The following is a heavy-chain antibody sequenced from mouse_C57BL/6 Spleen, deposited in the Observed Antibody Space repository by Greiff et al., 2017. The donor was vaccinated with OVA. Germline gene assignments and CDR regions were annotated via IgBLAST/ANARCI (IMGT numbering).Heavy chain of an antibody. V-gene: IGHV1-19*01. J-gene: IGHJ1*03. D-gene: IGHD2-1*01. Sequence: EVQLVESGPVLVKPGASVKMSCKASGYTFTDYYMNWVKQSHGKSLEWIGVINPYNGGTSYNQKFKGKATLTVDKSSSTAYMELNSLTSEDSAVYYCARRGDYGSWYFDVWGTGTTVTVSS. CDR1: GYTFTDYY. CDR2: INPYNGGT. CDR3: ARRGDYGSWYFDV.